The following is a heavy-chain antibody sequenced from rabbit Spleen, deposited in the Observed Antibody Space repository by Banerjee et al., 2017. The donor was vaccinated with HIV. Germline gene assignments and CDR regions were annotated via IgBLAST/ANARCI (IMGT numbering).Heavy chain of an antibody. J-gene: IGHJ6*01. Sequence: QSLEESGGDLVKPGASLTLTCIASGVSFSGSSYMCWVRRAPGKGLEWIACIDAGNSGFTYFASWAKGRFTISKASSTTVTLQMTSLTAADTATYFCARDTGSSFSSYGMDLWGPGTLVTVS. CDR3: ARDTGSSFSSYGMDL. D-gene: IGHD8-1*01. CDR2: IDAGNSGFT. CDR1: GVSFSGSSY. V-gene: IGHV1S40*01.